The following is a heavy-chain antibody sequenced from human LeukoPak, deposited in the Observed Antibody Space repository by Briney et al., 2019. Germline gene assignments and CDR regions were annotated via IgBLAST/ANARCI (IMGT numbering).Heavy chain of an antibody. CDR2: INHSGST. V-gene: IGHV4-34*01. CDR3: ARESGGTDAFDI. CDR1: GGSFSGYY. J-gene: IGHJ3*02. D-gene: IGHD1-26*01. Sequence: PSETLSLTCAVYGGSFSGYYWSWIRQPPGKGLEWIGEINHSGSTNYNPSLKSRVTISVDTSKNQFSLKLSSVTAADTAVYCCARESGGTDAFDIWGQGTMVTVSS.